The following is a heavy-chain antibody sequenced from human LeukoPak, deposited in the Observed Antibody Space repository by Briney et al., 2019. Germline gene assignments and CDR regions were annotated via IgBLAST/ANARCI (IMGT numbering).Heavy chain of an antibody. CDR2: IWYDGTNK. D-gene: IGHD6-13*01. Sequence: GGSLRLSCAASGFTFSSYGMHWVRQAPGKGLEWVAVIWYDGTNKYYADSVEGRFTISRDNSKNTLYLQMNSLRAEDTAVYYCARDPRSSWYFDYWGQGTLVTVSS. CDR1: GFTFSSYG. CDR3: ARDPRSSWYFDY. V-gene: IGHV3-33*01. J-gene: IGHJ4*02.